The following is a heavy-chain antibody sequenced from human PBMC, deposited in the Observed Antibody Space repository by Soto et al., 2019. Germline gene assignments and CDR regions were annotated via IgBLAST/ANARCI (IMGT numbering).Heavy chain of an antibody. V-gene: IGHV3-30-3*01. CDR3: ARNPIGSGWYPFDY. Sequence: PGGSLRLSCAASGFTFSSYAMHWVRQAPGKGLEWVAVISYDGSNKYHADSVKGRFTISRDNSKNTLYLQMNSLRAEDTAVYYCARNPIGSGWYPFDYWGQGTLVTVSS. CDR2: ISYDGSNK. CDR1: GFTFSSYA. D-gene: IGHD6-19*01. J-gene: IGHJ4*02.